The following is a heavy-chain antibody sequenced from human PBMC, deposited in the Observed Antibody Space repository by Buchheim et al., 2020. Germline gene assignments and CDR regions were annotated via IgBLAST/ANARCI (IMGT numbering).Heavy chain of an antibody. V-gene: IGHV3-15*01. CDR3: TTEPRY. CDR2: VKSTSAGGTI. J-gene: IGHJ4*02. Sequence: VQLVESGGGVVQPWTSLTLSCATSGFTFHDHWMSWIRQAPGKGLEWIARVKSTSAGGTIDYVTSVKGRFVISRDDSKNMLYLQMNSLKNEDTAVYYCTTEPRYWGQGTL. CDR1: GFTFHDHW. D-gene: IGHD3-9*01.